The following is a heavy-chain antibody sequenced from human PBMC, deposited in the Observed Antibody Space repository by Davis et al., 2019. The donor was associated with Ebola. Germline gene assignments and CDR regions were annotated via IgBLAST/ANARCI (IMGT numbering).Heavy chain of an antibody. D-gene: IGHD5-24*01. J-gene: IGHJ4*02. CDR1: GYTFTSYG. V-gene: IGHV1-2*04. Sequence: AASVKVSCKASGYTFTSYGISWVRQAPGQGLEWMGWINPNSGGTNYAQKFQGWVTMTRDTSISTAYMELSSLRSEDTAVYYCARGLVEMATIPPFDYWGQGTLVTVSS. CDR3: ARGLVEMATIPPFDY. CDR2: INPNSGGT.